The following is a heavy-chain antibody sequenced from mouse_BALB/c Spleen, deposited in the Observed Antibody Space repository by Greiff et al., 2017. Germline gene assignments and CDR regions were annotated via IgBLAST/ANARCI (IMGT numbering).Heavy chain of an antibody. CDR3: ARGQAMDY. J-gene: IGHJ4*01. V-gene: IGHV1-54*01. Sequence: QVQLQQSGAELVRPGTSVKVSCKASGYAFTNYLIEWVKQRPGQGLEWIGVINPGSGGTNYNEKFKGKATLTADKSSSTAYMQLSSLTSDDSAVYCCARGQAMDYWGQGTSVTVSS. D-gene: IGHD6-1*01. CDR2: INPGSGGT. CDR1: GYAFTNYL.